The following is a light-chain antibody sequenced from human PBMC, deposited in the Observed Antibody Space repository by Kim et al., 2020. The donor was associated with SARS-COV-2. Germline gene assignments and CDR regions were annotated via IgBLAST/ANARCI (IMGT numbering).Light chain of an antibody. CDR3: QQYNNWPPLT. V-gene: IGKV3-15*01. J-gene: IGKJ4*01. CDR2: GAS. Sequence: SPGERATHACRASQSDRSNLAWYQQKPGKAPRLLIYGASTRATGSPARFSGRGSGTDFTLTINSLQSEDFAVYYCQQYNNWPPLTFGGGTKVDIK. CDR1: QSDRSN.